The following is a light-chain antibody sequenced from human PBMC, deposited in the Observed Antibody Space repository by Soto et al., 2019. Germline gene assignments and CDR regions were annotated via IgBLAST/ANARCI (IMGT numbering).Light chain of an antibody. CDR1: QSVSSY. V-gene: IGKV3-11*01. CDR3: KQYNNWPKT. Sequence: EIVLTQSPATLSLSPGERATLSCRASQSVSSYLAWYQQKPGQAPRLLIYDAYNRATGIPARFSGSGSGTDFTLSIRRLEPEDFAVYYCKQYNNWPKTFGQGTKVDIK. J-gene: IGKJ1*01. CDR2: DAY.